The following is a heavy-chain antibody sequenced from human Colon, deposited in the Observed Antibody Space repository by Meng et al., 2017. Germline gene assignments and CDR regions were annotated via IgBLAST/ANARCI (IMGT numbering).Heavy chain of an antibody. D-gene: IGHD3-22*01. CDR3: ARKASGYSYSTN. CDR1: GYSFTTFG. Sequence: QVQLVQSGSKLRKPGASVKVSCKASGYSFTTFGINWVRQAPGQGLEWLGWINTNTQEPTYAQGFTGRYAFSLDTSVSTAYLQISSLESEDTAVYYCARKASGYSYSTNWGQGTLVTVSS. V-gene: IGHV7-4-1*02. CDR2: INTNTQEP. J-gene: IGHJ4*02.